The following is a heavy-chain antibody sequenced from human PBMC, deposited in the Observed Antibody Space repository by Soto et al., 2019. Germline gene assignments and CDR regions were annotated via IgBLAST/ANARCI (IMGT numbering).Heavy chain of an antibody. Sequence: SETLSLTCAVSGGSISSGGYSWSWIRQPPGKGLEWIGYIYHSGSTYYNPSLKSRVTISVDGSKNQFSLKLSSVTAADTAVYYCARTESGTFDPWGQGTLVTVSS. CDR3: ARTESGTFDP. J-gene: IGHJ5*02. D-gene: IGHD1-7*01. V-gene: IGHV4-30-2*01. CDR2: IYHSGST. CDR1: GGSISSGGYS.